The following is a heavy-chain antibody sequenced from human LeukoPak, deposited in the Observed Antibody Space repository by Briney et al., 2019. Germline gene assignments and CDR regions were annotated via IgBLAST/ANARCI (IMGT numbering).Heavy chain of an antibody. V-gene: IGHV4-39*01. Sequence: SETLSLTCTVSGGSISSSPYYWGWIRQPPGKSLEWIGNIYSSGSTYCNPSLKSRVTISVDTSKNQFSLKLASVTAADTAVYYCARYSSGWYYFDYWGQGTLVTVSS. CDR1: GGSISSSPYY. D-gene: IGHD6-19*01. CDR2: IYSSGST. J-gene: IGHJ4*02. CDR3: ARYSSGWYYFDY.